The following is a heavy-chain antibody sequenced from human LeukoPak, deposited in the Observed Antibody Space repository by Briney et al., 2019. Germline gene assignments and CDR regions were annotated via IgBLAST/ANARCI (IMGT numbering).Heavy chain of an antibody. J-gene: IGHJ6*02. CDR2: IYYSGST. D-gene: IGHD3-16*01. CDR3: ARLRALYYYGVDV. Sequence: SETLSLTCTVSGGSISSYYWSWIRQPPGKGLEWIGYIYYSGSTNYNPSLKSRVTISVDTSKNQFSLKLSSVTAADTAVYYCARLRALYYYGVDVWGQGTTVTVSS. CDR1: GGSISSYY. V-gene: IGHV4-59*01.